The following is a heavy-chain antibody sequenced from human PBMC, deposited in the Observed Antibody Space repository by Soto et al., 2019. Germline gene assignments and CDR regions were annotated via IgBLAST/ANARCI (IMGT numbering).Heavy chain of an antibody. D-gene: IGHD2-15*01. CDR1: GFTFSSYA. CDR3: ARDRFGYCSGGSCYFPPSYYYYYGMDV. V-gene: IGHV3-23*01. Sequence: GGSLRLSCAASGFTFSSYAMSWVRQAPGKGLEWVSAIRGSGSSKYYADSVKGRFTISRDNSKNTLYLQMNSLRAEDTAVYYCARDRFGYCSGGSCYFPPSYYYYYGMDVWGQGTTVTVSS. CDR2: IRGSGSSK. J-gene: IGHJ6*02.